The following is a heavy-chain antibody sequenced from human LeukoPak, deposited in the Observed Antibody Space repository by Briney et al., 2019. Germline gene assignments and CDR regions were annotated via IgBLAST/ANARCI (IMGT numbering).Heavy chain of an antibody. D-gene: IGHD6-13*01. V-gene: IGHV3-7*03. Sequence: PGGSLRLSCAASGFTVSSYWMGWVRQAPGEGLEWVACIHQNGGTEYYVDSVKGRFAISRDNTKNSLYLQMNSLTIEDTAVYYCARGLSSRDAYWGQGTLVTVSS. J-gene: IGHJ4*02. CDR2: IHQNGGTE. CDR3: ARGLSSRDAY. CDR1: GFTVSSYW.